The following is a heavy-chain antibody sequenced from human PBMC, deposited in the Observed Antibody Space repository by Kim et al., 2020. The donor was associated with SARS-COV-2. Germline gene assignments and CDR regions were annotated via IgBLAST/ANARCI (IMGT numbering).Heavy chain of an antibody. CDR3: ARADTVVTLDY. D-gene: IGHD2-21*02. V-gene: IGHV4-39*01. CDR2: IYYSGST. CDR1: GGSISSSSYY. J-gene: IGHJ4*02. Sequence: SETLSLTCTVSGGSISSSSYYWGWIRQPPGKGLEWIVSIYYSGSTYYNPSLKSRVTISVDTSKNQFSLKLSSVTAADTAVYYCARADTVVTLDYWGQGTLVTVSS.